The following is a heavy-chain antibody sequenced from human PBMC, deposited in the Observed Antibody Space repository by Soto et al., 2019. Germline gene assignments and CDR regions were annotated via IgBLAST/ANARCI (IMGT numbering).Heavy chain of an antibody. CDR2: IYYSGST. Sequence: PSETLSLTCTVSGDSVRSSTYYWGWIRQSPGKGLEWIGSIYYSGSTHNNPSLKSRVTMSVDTYTNQFSLKLMSVTAADTAIYYCTGHEGGAAADRPLDYWGQGTLVTVSS. CDR3: TGHEGGAAADRPLDY. CDR1: GDSVRSSTYY. J-gene: IGHJ4*02. D-gene: IGHD6-13*01. V-gene: IGHV4-39*01.